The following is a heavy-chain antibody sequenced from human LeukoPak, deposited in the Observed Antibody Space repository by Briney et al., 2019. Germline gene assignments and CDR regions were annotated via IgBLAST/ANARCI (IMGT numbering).Heavy chain of an antibody. J-gene: IGHJ6*03. Sequence: ASVKVSCKASGYTFTGYYMHWVRQAPGQGLEWMGWINPNSGGTNYAQKFQGRVTMTRDTSISTAYMELSRLRSDDTAVYYCARWGYDSNYYYYYYMDVWGKGTTVTVSS. D-gene: IGHD5-12*01. CDR3: ARWGYDSNYYYYYYMDV. CDR2: INPNSGGT. V-gene: IGHV1-2*02. CDR1: GYTFTGYY.